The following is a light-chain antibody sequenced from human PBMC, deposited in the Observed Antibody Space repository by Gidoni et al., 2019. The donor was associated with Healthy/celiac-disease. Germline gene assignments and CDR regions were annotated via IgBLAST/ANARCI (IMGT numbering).Light chain of an antibody. V-gene: IGKV3-11*01. Sequence: EIVLTQSPATLSLSPGERATLSCRASQSVSSYLAWYQQKPGQAPSLLIDDASNRATGIPARFSGSGSGTDFTLTISSLEPEDFAVYYCQQRSNWPRTFXXXTKVEIK. CDR3: QQRSNWPRT. CDR1: QSVSSY. J-gene: IGKJ1*01. CDR2: DAS.